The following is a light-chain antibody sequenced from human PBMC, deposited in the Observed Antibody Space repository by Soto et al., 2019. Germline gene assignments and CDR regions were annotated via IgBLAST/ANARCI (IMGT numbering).Light chain of an antibody. CDR2: AAS. J-gene: IGKJ4*01. Sequence: AIHMTQSPSSLSASVGDRVTITCRASQSISTFLAWYQRTPGKAPKLLIYAASTLQSGVPSRFSGSGSGTDFTLTISCLQSEDFATYDCQQYYSYPLTFGGGTKVDIK. V-gene: IGKV1-8*01. CDR3: QQYYSYPLT. CDR1: QSISTF.